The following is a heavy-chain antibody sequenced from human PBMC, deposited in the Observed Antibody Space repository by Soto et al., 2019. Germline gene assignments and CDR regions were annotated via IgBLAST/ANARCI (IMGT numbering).Heavy chain of an antibody. CDR3: AHRVGPGRPSHVFWSGYYRAEYFQH. V-gene: IGHV2-5*02. Sequence: QITLKESGPTLVKPTQTLTLTCTFSGFSLSTSGVGVGWIRQPPGKALEWLALIYWDDDKRYSPSLKSRLTIPTHPPKNQVVLTMTNMDPVDTATYYCAHRVGPGRPSHVFWSGYYRAEYFQHWGQGTLVTVSS. CDR1: GFSLSTSGVG. J-gene: IGHJ1*01. CDR2: IYWDDDK. D-gene: IGHD3-3*01.